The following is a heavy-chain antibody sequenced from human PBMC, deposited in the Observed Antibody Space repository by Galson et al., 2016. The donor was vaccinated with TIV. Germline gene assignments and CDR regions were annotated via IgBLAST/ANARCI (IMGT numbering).Heavy chain of an antibody. CDR3: GRAQYSNGWLLFDS. D-gene: IGHD6-19*01. J-gene: IGHJ4*02. V-gene: IGHV3-7*01. Sequence: GSLRLSCAVSGFTFSKNWMSWVRQAPGKGLEWVANINEAGSEKFYVDSVKGRFTISRDNAKNSLFLQINSLRPEDTAVYYCGRAQYSNGWLLFDSWGPGTLVTVSS. CDR1: GFTFSKNW. CDR2: INEAGSEK.